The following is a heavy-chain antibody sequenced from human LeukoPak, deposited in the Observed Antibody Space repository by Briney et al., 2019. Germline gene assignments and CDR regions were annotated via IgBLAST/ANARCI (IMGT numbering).Heavy chain of an antibody. V-gene: IGHV3-15*01. CDR3: TTVTMVRDYDY. CDR2: IKKKGDGGTT. CDR1: GFTFSSYW. D-gene: IGHD3-10*01. Sequence: PGGSLRLSCAASGFTFSSYWMSWVRQAPGKGLEWVGRIKKKGDGGTTDYAAPVKGRSTISRDDSKNMLYLEMNNLKIEDTAVYYCTTVTMVRDYDYWGQGTLVTVPS. J-gene: IGHJ4*02.